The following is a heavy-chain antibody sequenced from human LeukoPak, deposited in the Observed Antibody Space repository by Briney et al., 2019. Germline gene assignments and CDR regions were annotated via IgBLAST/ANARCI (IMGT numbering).Heavy chain of an antibody. CDR1: GFTFSSYS. CDR2: IRGGGADT. CDR3: AKGAGPLAAAGRATDS. V-gene: IGHV3-23*01. J-gene: IGHJ4*02. Sequence: GGSLRLSCAASGFTFSSYSMNWVRQAPGKGLEWVSAIRGGGADTFYADSVKGRFTISRDNSKNTLSLQMNSLRAEDTAVYYCAKGAGPLAAAGRATDSWGQGTLVIVSS. D-gene: IGHD6-13*01.